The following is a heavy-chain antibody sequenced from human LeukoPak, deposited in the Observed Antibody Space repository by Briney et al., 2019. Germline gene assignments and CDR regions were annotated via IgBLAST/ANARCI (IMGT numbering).Heavy chain of an antibody. V-gene: IGHV3-53*01. CDR1: GFTVSSNY. Sequence: GGSLRLSCAASGFTVSSNYMSWVRQAPGKGLEWVSVIYSGGSTYYADSVKGRFTISRDNSKNTLYLQMNSLRAEDTAVYYCARVLSGSYYYSFDYWGQGTLVTVSS. CDR2: IYSGGST. D-gene: IGHD1-26*01. J-gene: IGHJ4*02. CDR3: ARVLSGSYYYSFDY.